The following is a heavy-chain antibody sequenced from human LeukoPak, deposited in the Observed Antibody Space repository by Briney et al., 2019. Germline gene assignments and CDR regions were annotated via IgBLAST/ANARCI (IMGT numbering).Heavy chain of an antibody. Sequence: ASVKVSCKASGGTFSSYAISWVRQAPGQGLEWMGGIIPIFGTANYAQKFQGRVTITADKSTSTAYMELSSLRSEDTAVYYCARSGYSNHNWFDPWGQGTLVTVSS. J-gene: IGHJ5*02. CDR2: IIPIFGTA. CDR1: GGTFSSYA. D-gene: IGHD6-13*01. V-gene: IGHV1-69*06. CDR3: ARSGYSNHNWFDP.